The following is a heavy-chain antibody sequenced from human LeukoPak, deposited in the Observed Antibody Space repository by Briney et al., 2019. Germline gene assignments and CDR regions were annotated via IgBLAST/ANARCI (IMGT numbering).Heavy chain of an antibody. Sequence: SETLSLTCTVSGGSISSYYWSWIRQPPGKGLEWIGYIYTSGSTNYNPSLKSRVTISVDTSKNQFSLKLNSVTAADTAVYYCARDGTGDPFAFDIWGQGTMVTVSS. V-gene: IGHV4-4*09. J-gene: IGHJ3*02. CDR1: GGSISSYY. CDR2: IYTSGST. D-gene: IGHD7-27*01. CDR3: ARDGTGDPFAFDI.